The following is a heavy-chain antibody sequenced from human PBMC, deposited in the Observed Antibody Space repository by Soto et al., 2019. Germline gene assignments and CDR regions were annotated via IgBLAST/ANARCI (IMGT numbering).Heavy chain of an antibody. CDR2: VYYSGST. CDR3: ARDTTPSL. V-gene: IGHV4-59*01. Sequence: QVQLQESGPGLVKPSETLSLTCTVSGACISSYYWSWIRQPPGKGLEWIGYVYYSGSTNYNPSLKSRVTISVDTSNNQFSLKLSSVTAADTAMYYCARDTTPSLWGQGTLVTVSS. D-gene: IGHD1-1*01. J-gene: IGHJ4*02. CDR1: GACISSYY.